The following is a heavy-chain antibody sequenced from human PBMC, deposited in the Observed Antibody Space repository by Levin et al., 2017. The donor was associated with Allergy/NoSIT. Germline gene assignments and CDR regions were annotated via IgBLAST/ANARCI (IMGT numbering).Heavy chain of an antibody. D-gene: IGHD3-10*01. J-gene: IGHJ4*02. CDR1: GFTVSSNY. CDR3: ARADYYGSGSC. Sequence: GASVKVSCAASGFTVSSNYMSWVRQAPGKGLEWVSVIYSGGSTYYADSVKGRFTISRDNSKNTLYLQMNSLRAEDTAVYYCARADYYGSGSCWGQGTLVTVSS. V-gene: IGHV3-53*01. CDR2: IYSGGST.